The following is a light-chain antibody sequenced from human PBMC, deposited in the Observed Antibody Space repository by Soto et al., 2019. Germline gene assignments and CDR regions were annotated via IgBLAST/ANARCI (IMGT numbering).Light chain of an antibody. CDR2: DAA. Sequence: EIVLTQSPATLSLSPGERATLSCRASQSVSSYLAWYQQKPGQAPRLLIYDAANRATGIPGRLSGSGSGTDFTLTISSLEPEDFGVYYCQQRSNWPLTFGGGTKVDIK. V-gene: IGKV3-11*01. J-gene: IGKJ4*01. CDR3: QQRSNWPLT. CDR1: QSVSSY.